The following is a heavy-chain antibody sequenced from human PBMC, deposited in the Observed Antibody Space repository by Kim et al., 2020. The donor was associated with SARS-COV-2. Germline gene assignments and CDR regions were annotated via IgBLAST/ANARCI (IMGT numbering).Heavy chain of an antibody. D-gene: IGHD4-17*01. Sequence: GGSLRLSCAASGFTFSSYGMHWVRQAPGKGLEWVAVIWYDGSNKYYADSVKGRFTISRDNSKNTLYLQMNSLRAEDTAVYYCARQGDWGVTTHFDYWGQGTLVTVSS. CDR2: IWYDGSNK. V-gene: IGHV3-33*08. CDR3: ARQGDWGVTTHFDY. J-gene: IGHJ4*02. CDR1: GFTFSSYG.